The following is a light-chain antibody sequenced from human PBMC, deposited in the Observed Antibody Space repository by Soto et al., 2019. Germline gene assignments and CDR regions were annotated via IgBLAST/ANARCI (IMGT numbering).Light chain of an antibody. Sequence: DIVLTQSPATLSLSPGERATLPCTTNQTFDTYFAWYQQKRALPPRLLIYNASNRAIGIPARFSGRGSGTYFSLTISSLEPEDFAVYYCQQRGSWPPTFGRGTRLEI. CDR2: NAS. CDR3: QQRGSWPPT. CDR1: QTFDTY. V-gene: IGKV3-11*01. J-gene: IGKJ5*01.